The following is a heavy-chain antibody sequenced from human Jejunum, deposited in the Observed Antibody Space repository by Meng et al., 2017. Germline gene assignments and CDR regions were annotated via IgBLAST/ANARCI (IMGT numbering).Heavy chain of an antibody. D-gene: IGHD1-14*01. J-gene: IGHJ1*01. CDR1: GFTFSSYW. CDR2: IRPDGGDK. CDR3: AGSAEAGS. V-gene: IGHV3-7*01. Sequence: GGSLRLSCAASGFTFSSYWMSWVRQAPGKGLEWVANIRPDGGDKHYADSVKGRFTISRDNAKNSLYLQMNSLRAEDSAVYYCAGSAEAGSWGQGTLVTVSS.